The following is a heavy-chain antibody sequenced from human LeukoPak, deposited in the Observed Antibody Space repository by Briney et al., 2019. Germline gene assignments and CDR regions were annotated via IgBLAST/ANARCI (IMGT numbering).Heavy chain of an antibody. J-gene: IGHJ6*03. CDR3: ARAPPDFWSGYHMDV. D-gene: IGHD3-3*01. CDR1: GGSISSYY. V-gene: IGHV4-59*12. CDR2: IYYSGTT. Sequence: SETLSLTCTVSGGSISSYYWTWIRQPPGKGLEWIGYIYYSGTTYYNPSLKSRVTISLDRSKNQFSLKLSSVTAADTAVYYCARAPPDFWSGYHMDVWGKGTTVTVSS.